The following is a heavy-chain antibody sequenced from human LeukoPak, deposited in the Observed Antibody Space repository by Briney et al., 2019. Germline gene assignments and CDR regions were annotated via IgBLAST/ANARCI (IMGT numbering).Heavy chain of an antibody. CDR3: AKGGLAAAGIDY. D-gene: IGHD6-13*01. Sequence: GGSLRLSCAASGFTFRNYGMHWVRQAPDKGLEWVAIIWYDGSKKYYADSVRGRFTISRDNSKNTVSLQMNNLSPEDTAVYCCAKGGLAAAGIDYWGQGTLVTVSS. CDR1: GFTFRNYG. V-gene: IGHV3-33*06. J-gene: IGHJ4*02. CDR2: IWYDGSKK.